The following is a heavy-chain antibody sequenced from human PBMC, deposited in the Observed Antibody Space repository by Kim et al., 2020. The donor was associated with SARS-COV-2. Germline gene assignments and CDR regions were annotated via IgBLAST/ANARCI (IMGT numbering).Heavy chain of an antibody. CDR2: TYYRSKWYN. CDR1: GDSVSSNSAA. Sequence: SQTLSLTCAISGDSVSSNSAAWNWIRQSPSRGLEWLGRTYYRSKWYNDYAVSVKSRITINPDTSKNQFSLQLNSVTPEDTAVYYCARVPLVEAAATDYYFDYWGQGTLVTVSS. CDR3: ARVPLVEAAATDYYFDY. V-gene: IGHV6-1*01. D-gene: IGHD6-13*01. J-gene: IGHJ4*02.